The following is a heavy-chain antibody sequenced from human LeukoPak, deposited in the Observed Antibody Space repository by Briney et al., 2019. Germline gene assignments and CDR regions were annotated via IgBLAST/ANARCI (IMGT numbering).Heavy chain of an antibody. CDR1: GFTVSSNY. CDR3: ARAPDTEFDY. CDR2: IYSGGSI. V-gene: IGHV3-53*01. D-gene: IGHD5-18*01. J-gene: IGHJ4*02. Sequence: GGSLRLSCAASGFTVSSNYMSWVRQAPGKGLEWVSVIYSGGSIYYADSVKGRFTISRDNSKNTLYLQMNSLRAEDTAMYYCARAPDTEFDYWGQGTLVTVFS.